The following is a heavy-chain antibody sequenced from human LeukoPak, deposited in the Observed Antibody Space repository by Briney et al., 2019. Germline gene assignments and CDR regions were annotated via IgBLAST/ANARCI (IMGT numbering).Heavy chain of an antibody. Sequence: GGSLRLSCAASGFTFSNCWMTWVRQAPGKGLVWVSYISPSGGNKFYADSVKGRFTISRDNAKNSLYLQMNSLRAEDTAVYYCARVGGGMTTVKADFDYWGQGTLVTVSS. CDR3: ARVGGGMTTVKADFDY. J-gene: IGHJ4*02. CDR1: GFTFSNCW. CDR2: ISPSGGNK. V-gene: IGHV3-48*04. D-gene: IGHD4-11*01.